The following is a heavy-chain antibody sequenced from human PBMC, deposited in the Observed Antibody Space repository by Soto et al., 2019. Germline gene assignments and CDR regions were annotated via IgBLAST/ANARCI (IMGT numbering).Heavy chain of an antibody. D-gene: IGHD6-19*01. CDR3: AKIFTPHSSGWPDASDI. CDR1: GFTFSRYG. CDR2: ISYAGSNK. J-gene: IGHJ3*02. Sequence: QVQLVESGGGVVQPWRSLRLSCAASGFTFSRYGMHWVRQAPGKGLEWVAVISYAGSNKYYADSVKGRFTISRDNSKNTLYLQMNRLRAEDTAVDYCAKIFTPHSSGWPDASDIWCQGTMVTVSS. V-gene: IGHV3-30*18.